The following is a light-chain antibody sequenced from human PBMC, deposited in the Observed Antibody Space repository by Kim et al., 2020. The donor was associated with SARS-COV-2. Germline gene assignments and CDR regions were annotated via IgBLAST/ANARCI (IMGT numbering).Light chain of an antibody. V-gene: IGKV1-8*01. CDR3: QQYYSYPYT. CDR2: AAS. Sequence: AIRMTQSPSSLSASTGDRVTITCRASQGISSYLAWYQQKPGKAPKLLIYAASTLQSGVPSRFSGSGSGTDLTLTISCLQSEDFATYYCQQYYSYPYTFGQGTKLEI. J-gene: IGKJ2*01. CDR1: QGISSY.